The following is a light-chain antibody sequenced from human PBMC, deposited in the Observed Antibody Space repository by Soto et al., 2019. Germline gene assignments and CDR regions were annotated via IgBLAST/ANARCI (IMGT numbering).Light chain of an antibody. Sequence: DIQMTQSPSSLSASVGDRVTITCRASQSISNYLNWYQQKPGKAPKFLIYAASSLQSAVPSRFSGSGSGTDFTLTISSLQPEDFVTYYCQQSYSTPRTFGQGTKVEIK. V-gene: IGKV1-39*01. CDR1: QSISNY. CDR3: QQSYSTPRT. J-gene: IGKJ1*01. CDR2: AAS.